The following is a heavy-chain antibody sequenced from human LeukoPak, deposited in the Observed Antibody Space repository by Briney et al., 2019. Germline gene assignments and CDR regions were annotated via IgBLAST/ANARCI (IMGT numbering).Heavy chain of an antibody. CDR2: MNPNSGNT. Sequence: ASVKVSCKASGYTFTSYDINWVRQATGQGLEWMGWMNPNSGNTGYAQKFQGRVTMTRNTSISTAYMELSSLRSEDTAVYYCATLFLTGYYRDLDYWGQGTLVTVSS. CDR3: ATLFLTGYYRDLDY. V-gene: IGHV1-8*01. J-gene: IGHJ4*02. CDR1: GYTFTSYD. D-gene: IGHD3-9*01.